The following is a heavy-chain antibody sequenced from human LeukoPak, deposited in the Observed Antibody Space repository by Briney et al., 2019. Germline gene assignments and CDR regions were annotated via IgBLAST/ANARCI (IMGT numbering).Heavy chain of an antibody. V-gene: IGHV1-2*04. Sequence: ASVKVSCKASGYTSTGYYMHWVRQAPGQGLEWMGWINPNSGGTNYAQKFQGWVTMTRDTSISTAYMELSRLRSDDTAVYYCARDGGGWYGDYYYGMDVWGQGTTVTVSS. CDR2: INPNSGGT. D-gene: IGHD6-19*01. J-gene: IGHJ6*02. CDR3: ARDGGGWYGDYYYGMDV. CDR1: GYTSTGYY.